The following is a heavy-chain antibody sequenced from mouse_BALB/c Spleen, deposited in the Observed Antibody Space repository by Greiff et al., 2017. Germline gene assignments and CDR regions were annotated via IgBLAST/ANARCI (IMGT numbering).Heavy chain of an antibody. J-gene: IGHJ4*01. CDR3: ARRERNTHAMDY. CDR1: GFTFSSYG. D-gene: IGHD5-2*01. V-gene: IGHV5-6*02. CDR2: ISSGGSYT. Sequence: EVMLVESGGDLVKPGGSLKLSCAASGFTFSSYGMSWVRQTPDKRLEWVATISSGGSYTYYPDSVKGRFTISRDNAKNTLYLQMSSLKSEDTAMYYCARRERNTHAMDYWGQGTSVTVSS.